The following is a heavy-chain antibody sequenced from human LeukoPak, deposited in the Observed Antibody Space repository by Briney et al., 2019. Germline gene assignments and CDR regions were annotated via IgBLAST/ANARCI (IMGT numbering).Heavy chain of an antibody. CDR2: ISGSSSYI. J-gene: IGHJ4*02. CDR3: AREMVRGVIIDY. V-gene: IGHV3-21*01. D-gene: IGHD3-10*01. Sequence: GGSLRLSCAASGFTFSSYSMNWVRQAPGKGLEWVSSISGSSSYIYYADSMKGRFTISRDNAKNSLYLQMNSLRAEDTAVYYCAREMVRGVIIDYWGQGTLVTVSS. CDR1: GFTFSSYS.